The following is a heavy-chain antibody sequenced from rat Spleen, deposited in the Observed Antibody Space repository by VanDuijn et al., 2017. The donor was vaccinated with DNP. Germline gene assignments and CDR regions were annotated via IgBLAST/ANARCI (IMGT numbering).Heavy chain of an antibody. V-gene: IGHV5-31*01. Sequence: EVQLVESGGDLVQPGRSLKLSCVASGFTFNNYWMTWIRQVPGKGLEWVASITSSGGSTYYPDSVKGRFTISRDNAKNTLYLQMNSLRSEDTATYYCAREREYYVGYFDFWGPGTMVTVSS. CDR1: GFTFNNYW. J-gene: IGHJ1*01. CDR2: ITSSGGST. D-gene: IGHD1-6*01. CDR3: AREREYYVGYFDF.